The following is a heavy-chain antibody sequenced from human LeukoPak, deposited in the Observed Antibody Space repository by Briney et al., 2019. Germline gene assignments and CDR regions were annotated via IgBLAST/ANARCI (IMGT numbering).Heavy chain of an antibody. D-gene: IGHD6-19*01. J-gene: IGHJ4*02. CDR3: ARGGVIAVAGYFDY. CDR1: GGSFSGYY. CDR2: INHSGST. V-gene: IGHV4-34*01. Sequence: PSETLSLTCTVHGGSFSGYYWSWIRQPPGKGLEWIGEINHSGSTNYNPSLKSRVTISVDTSKNQFSLKLSSVTAADTAVYYCARGGVIAVAGYFDYWGQGTLVTVSS.